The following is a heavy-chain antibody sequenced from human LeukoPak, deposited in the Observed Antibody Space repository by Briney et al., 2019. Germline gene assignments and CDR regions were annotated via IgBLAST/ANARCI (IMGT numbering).Heavy chain of an antibody. CDR3: ARGGITMVRGVSPDY. Sequence: GGSLRLSCAASGFTFSSYWMSWVRQAPGKGLEWVSGINWNGGSTGYADSVEGRFTISRDNAKNSLYLQMNSLRAEDTALYYCARGGITMVRGVSPDYWGQGTLVTVSS. CDR1: GFTFSSYW. D-gene: IGHD3-10*01. J-gene: IGHJ4*02. CDR2: INWNGGST. V-gene: IGHV3-20*04.